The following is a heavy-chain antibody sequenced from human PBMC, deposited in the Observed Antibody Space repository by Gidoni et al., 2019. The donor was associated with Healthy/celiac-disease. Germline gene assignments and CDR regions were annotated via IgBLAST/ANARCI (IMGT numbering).Heavy chain of an antibody. V-gene: IGHV3-15*01. D-gene: IGHD2-2*01. CDR1: GFTFSNAW. CDR2: IKSKTDGGTT. CDR3: TTDLDANYYYYGMDV. J-gene: IGHJ6*02. Sequence: EVQLVESGGGLVKPGGSLRLSCAASGFTFSNAWMSWVRQAPGKGLEWVGRIKSKTDGGTTDYAAPVKGRFTISRDDSKNTLYLQMNSLKTEDTAVYYCTTDLDANYYYYGMDVWGQGTTVTVSS.